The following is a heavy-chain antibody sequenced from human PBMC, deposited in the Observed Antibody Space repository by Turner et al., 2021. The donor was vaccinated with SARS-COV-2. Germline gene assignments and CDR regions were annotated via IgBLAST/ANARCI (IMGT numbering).Heavy chain of an antibody. CDR3: ATGYAYCGGGCSIDF. V-gene: IGHV1-24*01. CDR2: FDPEDAKT. D-gene: IGHD2-21*02. J-gene: IGHJ4*02. CDR1: GYTLTELS. Sequence: QVQLVQSVAAVKKPGASVKVSCKVSGYTLTELSMHWVRQAPGKGLEGMGGFDPEDAKTIYAQKCQGRVTMTEDTSTDTAYMELSSLRSEDTAVYYCATGYAYCGGGCSIDFWGQGTLVTVSS.